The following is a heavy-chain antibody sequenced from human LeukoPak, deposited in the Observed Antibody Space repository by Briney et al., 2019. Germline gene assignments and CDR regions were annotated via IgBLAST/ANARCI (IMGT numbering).Heavy chain of an antibody. Sequence: SVKVSCKASGGTFSSYAISWVRQAPGQGLEWMGGIIPIFGTANYAQKFQGRVTITADKSTGTAYMEQSSLRSEDTAVYYCARDSRRCSSTSCYWGWFDPWGQGTLVTVSS. CDR2: IIPIFGTA. D-gene: IGHD2-2*01. CDR3: ARDSRRCSSTSCYWGWFDP. CDR1: GGTFSSYA. V-gene: IGHV1-69*06. J-gene: IGHJ5*02.